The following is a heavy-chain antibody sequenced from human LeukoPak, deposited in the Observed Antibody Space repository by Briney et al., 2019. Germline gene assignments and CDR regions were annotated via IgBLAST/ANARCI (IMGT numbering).Heavy chain of an antibody. J-gene: IGHJ4*02. CDR1: GFTFSSYA. V-gene: IGHV3-23*01. CDR3: AKDRGGYYDTLTGSGYYFDY. Sequence: PGGSLRLSCAASGFTFSSYAMSWVRQAPGKGLEWVSAISGSGGSTYYADSVKGRFTISRDNSKNTLYLQMNSLRAEDTAVYYCAKDRGGYYDTLTGSGYYFDYWGQGTLVTVSS. D-gene: IGHD3-9*01. CDR2: ISGSGGST.